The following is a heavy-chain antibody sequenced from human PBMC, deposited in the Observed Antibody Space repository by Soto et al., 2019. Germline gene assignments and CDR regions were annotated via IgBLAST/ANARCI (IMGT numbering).Heavy chain of an antibody. V-gene: IGHV3-23*01. D-gene: IGHD3-9*01. CDR1: GFTFSSYA. CDR3: AKSPSHYDILTGYTNWFDP. Sequence: EVQLLESGGGLVQPGGSLRPSCAASGFTFSSYAMSWVRQAPGKGLEWVSAISGSGGSTYYADSVKGRFTISRDNSKNTLYLQMNSLRAEDTAVYYCAKSPSHYDILTGYTNWFDPWGQGTLVTVSS. CDR2: ISGSGGST. J-gene: IGHJ5*02.